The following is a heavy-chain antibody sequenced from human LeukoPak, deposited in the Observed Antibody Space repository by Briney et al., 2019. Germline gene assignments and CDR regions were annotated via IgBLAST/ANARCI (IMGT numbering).Heavy chain of an antibody. CDR3: ARVSDGSGSLNY. V-gene: IGHV4-30-4*01. J-gene: IGHJ4*02. CDR1: GGSISSGDYY. Sequence: SETLSLTCTVSGGSISSGDYYWSWIRQPPGKSLEWIGYIYYSGSTYYNPSLKSRVTISVDTSKNQFSLKLSSVTAADTAVYYCARVSDGSGSLNYWGRGTLVTVSS. D-gene: IGHD3-10*01. CDR2: IYYSGST.